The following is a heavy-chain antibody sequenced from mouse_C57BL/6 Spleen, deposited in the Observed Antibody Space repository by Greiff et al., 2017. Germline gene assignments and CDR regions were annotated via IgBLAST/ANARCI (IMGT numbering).Heavy chain of an antibody. J-gene: IGHJ3*01. Sequence: QVQLKQPGAELVKPGASVKLSCKASGYTFTSYWMHWVKQRPGRGLEWIGRIDPNSGGTKYNEQFKSKATLTVDKPSRTAYMQLSSLTSEDSAVYYCARLDAAWFAYWGQGTLGTVSA. CDR2: IDPNSGGT. V-gene: IGHV1-72*01. CDR1: GYTFTSYW. CDR3: ARLDAAWFAY.